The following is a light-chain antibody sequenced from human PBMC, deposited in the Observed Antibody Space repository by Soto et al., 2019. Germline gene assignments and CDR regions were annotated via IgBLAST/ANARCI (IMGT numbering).Light chain of an antibody. CDR2: EVS. V-gene: IGLV2-8*01. CDR3: SSYAGRNNFVV. Sequence: QSALTQPPSASGSPGQSVTISCTGTSSDVGGYNYVSWYQQHPGEAPKLMIYEVSKRPSGVPDRFSGSKSGNTASLTVSGLQAEDEADYYCSSYAGRNNFVVFGGGTKLT. J-gene: IGLJ2*01. CDR1: SSDVGGYNY.